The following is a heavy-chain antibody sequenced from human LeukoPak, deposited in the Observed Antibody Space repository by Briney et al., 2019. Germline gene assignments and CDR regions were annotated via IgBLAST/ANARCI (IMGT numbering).Heavy chain of an antibody. CDR1: GLTVSSNY. J-gene: IGHJ5*02. Sequence: GGSLRLSCAASGLTVSSNYMSWVRQAPGKGLEWVSVIYSGGSTYYADSVKGRFTISRDNSKNTLYLQMNSLRAEDTAVYYCARYRQWLGWFDPWGQGTLVTVSS. V-gene: IGHV3-66*01. D-gene: IGHD6-19*01. CDR2: IYSGGST. CDR3: ARYRQWLGWFDP.